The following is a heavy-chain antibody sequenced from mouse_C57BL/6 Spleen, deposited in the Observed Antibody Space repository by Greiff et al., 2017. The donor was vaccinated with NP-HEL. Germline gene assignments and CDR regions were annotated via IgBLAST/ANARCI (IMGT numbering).Heavy chain of an antibody. Sequence: VQLQQSGPELVKPGASVKLSCKASGYTFTSYDINWVKQRPGQGLEWIGWIYPRDGSTKYNEKFKGKATLTVDTSSSTAYMELHSLTSEDSAVYFCARLGRTTVDYYAMDYWGQGTSVTVSS. J-gene: IGHJ4*01. D-gene: IGHD1-1*01. CDR2: IYPRDGST. V-gene: IGHV1-85*01. CDR3: ARLGRTTVDYYAMDY. CDR1: GYTFTSYD.